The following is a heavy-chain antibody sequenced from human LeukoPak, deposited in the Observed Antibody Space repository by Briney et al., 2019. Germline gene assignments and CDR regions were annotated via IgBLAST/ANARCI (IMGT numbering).Heavy chain of an antibody. CDR3: ARSDFWSGYFHWFDP. CDR2: IYYSGST. D-gene: IGHD3-3*01. J-gene: IGHJ5*02. CDR1: GGSISSYY. V-gene: IGHV4-59*01. Sequence: SETLSLTCTVSGGSISSYYSSWIRQPPGKGLEWIGYIYYSGSTNYNPSLKSRVTISVDTSKNQSSLKLSSVTAADTAVYYCARSDFWSGYFHWFDPWGQGTLVTVSS.